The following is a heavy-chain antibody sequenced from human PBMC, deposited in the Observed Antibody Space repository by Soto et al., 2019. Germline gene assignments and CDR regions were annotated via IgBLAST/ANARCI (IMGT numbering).Heavy chain of an antibody. V-gene: IGHV1-46*01. D-gene: IGHD5-12*01. CDR1: GYTFTSYE. J-gene: IGHJ4*02. Sequence: QVQLVQSGAEVKKPGASVKVSCKASGYTFTSYEMYWVRQAPGQGLEWMGIINPSGCSTTYAQKFQGRVTMTRDTSTSSVYMELSSLRSEDTAVYYCARDRRDGYNTVDYWGQGTLVTVSS. CDR3: ARDRRDGYNTVDY. CDR2: INPSGCST.